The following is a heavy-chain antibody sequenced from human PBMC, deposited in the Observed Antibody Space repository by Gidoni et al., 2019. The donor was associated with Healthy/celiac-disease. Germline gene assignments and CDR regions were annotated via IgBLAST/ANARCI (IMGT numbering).Heavy chain of an antibody. CDR3: AKIIGHGDYVPSGMDV. J-gene: IGHJ6*02. Sequence: QVQLVESGGGVVQPGGSLRLSCAASGCTFSSYGMHWVRQAPGKGLEWVAFIRYDGSNKYYADSVKGRFTISRDNSKNTLYLQMNSLRAEDTAVYYCAKIIGHGDYVPSGMDVWGQGTTVTVSS. CDR2: IRYDGSNK. D-gene: IGHD4-17*01. CDR1: GCTFSSYG. V-gene: IGHV3-30*02.